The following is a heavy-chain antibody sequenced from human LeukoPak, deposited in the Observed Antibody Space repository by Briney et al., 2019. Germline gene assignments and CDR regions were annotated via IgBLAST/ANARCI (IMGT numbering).Heavy chain of an antibody. J-gene: IGHJ4*02. CDR1: GFTFSSYG. CDR3: AKWTGNSVNFDY. D-gene: IGHD3/OR15-3a*01. V-gene: IGHV3-23*01. CDR2: ISGSGGST. Sequence: PGGSLRLSCAASGFTFSSYGMSWVRQAPGKGLEWVSTISGSGGSTHYADSVKGRLTISRDNSKNTVHLHMNSLSAEDTAVYYCAKWTGNSVNFDYWGQGTLVTVSS.